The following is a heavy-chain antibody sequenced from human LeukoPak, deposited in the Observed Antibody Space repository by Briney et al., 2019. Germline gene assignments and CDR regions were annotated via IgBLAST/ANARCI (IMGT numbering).Heavy chain of an antibody. CDR3: ARAYYYYYMDV. CDR1: GYTFTDY. CDR2: VDPEDGET. J-gene: IGHJ6*03. V-gene: IGHV1-69-2*01. Sequence: ASVKVSCKVSGYTFTDYMHWVQQAPGKGLEWMGLVDPEDGETIYAEKFQGRVTITADTSTDTAYMELSRLRSDDTAVYYCARAYYYYYMDVWGKGTTVTVSS.